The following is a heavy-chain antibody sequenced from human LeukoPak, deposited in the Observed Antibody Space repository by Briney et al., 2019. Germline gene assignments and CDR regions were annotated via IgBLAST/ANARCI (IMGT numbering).Heavy chain of an antibody. D-gene: IGHD5-24*01. CDR1: GFSVTNNY. Sequence: QAGGSLRLSCAASGFSVTNNYMSWVRQAPGKGLEWVSVFYVGGATYYADSVKGRFTISRDNSENTLYLQMKSLRAEDTAVYYCARGDGYNFFDYWGQGTLVTVSS. CDR3: ARGDGYNFFDY. J-gene: IGHJ4*02. CDR2: FYVGGAT. V-gene: IGHV3-53*01.